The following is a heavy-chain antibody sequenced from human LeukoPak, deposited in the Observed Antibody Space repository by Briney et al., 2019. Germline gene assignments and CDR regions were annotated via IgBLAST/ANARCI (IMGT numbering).Heavy chain of an antibody. D-gene: IGHD4-17*01. Sequence: GASVKVSCKASGYTFTGYYMHWVRQAPGQGLEWMGWINPNSGGTNYAQRFQGRVTMTRDTSISTAYMELSRLKSDDTAVYYWARGASGVYTVTTSWFDPWGQGTLVTVSS. V-gene: IGHV1-2*02. CDR2: INPNSGGT. CDR3: ARGASGVYTVTTSWFDP. J-gene: IGHJ5*02. CDR1: GYTFTGYY.